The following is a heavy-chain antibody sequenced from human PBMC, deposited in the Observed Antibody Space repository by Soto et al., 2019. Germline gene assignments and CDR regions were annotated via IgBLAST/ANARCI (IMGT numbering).Heavy chain of an antibody. V-gene: IGHV4-31*03. J-gene: IGHJ5*02. CDR2: IYYSGST. CDR3: ARAGRSTVTRGWFDP. D-gene: IGHD4-17*01. Sequence: QVQLQESGPGLVKPSQTLSLTCTVSGGSISSGGYYWSWIRQHPGKGLEWIGYIYYSGSTYYNPSLKRRVTISVDTSKNQFSLKLSSVTAADTAVYYCARAGRSTVTRGWFDPWGQGTLVTVSS. CDR1: GGSISSGGYY.